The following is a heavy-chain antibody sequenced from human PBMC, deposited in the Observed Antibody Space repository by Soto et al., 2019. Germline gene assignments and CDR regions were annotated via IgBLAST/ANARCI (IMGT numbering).Heavy chain of an antibody. J-gene: IGHJ5*02. V-gene: IGHV1-8*01. CDR3: ARSAPRKKRGIDP. CDR2: MNPNSGNT. Sequence: TGQGLEWMGWMNPNSGNTGYAQKFQGRVTMTRNTSISTAYMELSSLRSEDTAVYYCARSAPRKKRGIDPWGQGTLVTVSS.